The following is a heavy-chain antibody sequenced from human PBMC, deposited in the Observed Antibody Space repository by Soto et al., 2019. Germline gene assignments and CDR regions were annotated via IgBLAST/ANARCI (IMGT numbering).Heavy chain of an antibody. D-gene: IGHD3-16*01. CDR1: GGTYSSYA. V-gene: IGHV1-69*01. Sequence: QVQLVQSGAEVKKPGSSVKVSCKASGGTYSSYAISWVRQAPGQGLEWMGGIIPIFGTANYGQKFQGRVTITADESTSTGYVELSSLRSEDTAVYYCARFGPAAVFQFDIWGQGTMVTVSS. CDR2: IIPIFGTA. CDR3: ARFGPAAVFQFDI. J-gene: IGHJ3*02.